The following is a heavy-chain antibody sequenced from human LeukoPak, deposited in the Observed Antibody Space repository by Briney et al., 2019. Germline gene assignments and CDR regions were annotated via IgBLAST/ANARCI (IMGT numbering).Heavy chain of an antibody. CDR2: TYYRSKWYN. CDR1: GDSVSSNSAA. Sequence: SQTLSLTCAISGDSVSSNSAAWNWIRQSPSRGLEWLGRTYYRSKWYNDCAVSVKSRITINPDTSKNQFSLQLNSVTPEDTAVYYCARGYCSGGSCLYYYYMDVWGKGTTVTVSS. D-gene: IGHD2-15*01. J-gene: IGHJ6*03. CDR3: ARGYCSGGSCLYYYYMDV. V-gene: IGHV6-1*01.